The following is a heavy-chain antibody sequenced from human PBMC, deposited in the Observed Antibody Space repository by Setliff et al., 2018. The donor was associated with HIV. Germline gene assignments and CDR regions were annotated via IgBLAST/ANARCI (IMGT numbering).Heavy chain of an antibody. CDR1: GFTFSDNY. V-gene: IGHV3-72*01. CDR3: ARGRLLWSGSYYYYYMDV. D-gene: IGHD3-10*01. CDR2: SRNKANSYTT. J-gene: IGHJ6*03. Sequence: PGGSLRLSCAASGFTFSDNYMDWVRQAPGKGLEWVGRSRNKANSYTTEYAASVKGRFTISRDDSKNSLYLQMNSLKTEDPAVYYCARGRLLWSGSYYYYYMDVWGKGTTVTVSS.